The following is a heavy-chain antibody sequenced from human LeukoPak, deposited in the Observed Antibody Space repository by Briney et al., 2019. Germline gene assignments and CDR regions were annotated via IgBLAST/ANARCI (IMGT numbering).Heavy chain of an antibody. Sequence: ASVKVSCKHSLYTFTGDYMHWVRQAPGEGRERGGWINPNIGGTNYAQKFQGRVTMTRDTSMSKAYMELSRLRSDDTAVYYCARPYESSSSWYDFDYWGQGTMVTVSS. V-gene: IGHV1-2*02. CDR3: ARPYESSSSWYDFDY. CDR1: LYTFTGDY. J-gene: IGHJ4*02. D-gene: IGHD6-13*01. CDR2: INPNIGGT.